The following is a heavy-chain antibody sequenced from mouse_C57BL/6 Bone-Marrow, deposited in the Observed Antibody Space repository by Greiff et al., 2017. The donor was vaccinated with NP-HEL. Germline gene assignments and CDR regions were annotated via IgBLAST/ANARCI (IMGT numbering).Heavy chain of an antibody. Sequence: QVPLQQSGPELVQPGASVKISCKASGYAFSSSWMNWVKQRPGKGLEWIGRIYPGDGDTNYNGKFKGKATLTADKSSSTAYMQLSSLTSEDSAVYFCALLRRYYAMDYWGQGTSVTVSS. J-gene: IGHJ4*01. CDR2: IYPGDGDT. V-gene: IGHV1-82*01. CDR1: GYAFSSSW. D-gene: IGHD2-12*01. CDR3: ALLRRYYAMDY.